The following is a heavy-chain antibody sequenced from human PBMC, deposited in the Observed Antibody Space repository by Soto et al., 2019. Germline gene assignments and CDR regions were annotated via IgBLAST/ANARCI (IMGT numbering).Heavy chain of an antibody. D-gene: IGHD6-6*01. V-gene: IGHV1-18*04. Sequence: ALGQVSREASGYTVTSYCISWVLQAPGQGLEWMGWISAYNGNTNYAQKPQGRVTMNTDTSTSTAYMELRSLRSDDTAVYYCARGTIAARPDFPPGMDLWGQGTTVTVS. CDR1: GYTVTSYC. CDR2: ISAYNGNT. CDR3: ARGTIAARPDFPPGMDL. J-gene: IGHJ6*02.